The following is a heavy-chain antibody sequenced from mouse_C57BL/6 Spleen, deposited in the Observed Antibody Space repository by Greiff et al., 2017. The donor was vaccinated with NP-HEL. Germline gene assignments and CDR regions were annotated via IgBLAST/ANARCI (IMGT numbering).Heavy chain of an antibody. CDR2: IDPNSGGT. Sequence: QVQLQQPGAELVKPGASVKLSCKASGYTFTSYWMHWVKQRPGRGLEWIGRIDPNSGGTKYNEKFKSKATLTVDKPSSTAYMQLSSLTSEDSAVYYCARGDGSSYKTAWFAYWGQGTLVTVSA. CDR3: ARGDGSSYKTAWFAY. CDR1: GYTFTSYW. J-gene: IGHJ3*01. D-gene: IGHD1-1*01. V-gene: IGHV1-72*01.